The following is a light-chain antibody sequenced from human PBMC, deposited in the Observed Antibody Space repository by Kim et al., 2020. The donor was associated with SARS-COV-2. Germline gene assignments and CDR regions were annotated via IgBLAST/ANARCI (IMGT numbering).Light chain of an antibody. CDR3: QQSYSTPLT. CDR2: SAS. J-gene: IGKJ4*01. Sequence: DIQMTQSPSSLSASVGDRVTITCRASQTISTYVNWYQQKPGKAPKVLIHSASSLQSGVPSRFSGSGSGTDFTLTISSLQPEDFATYYCQQSYSTPLTFGGGTKVDIK. V-gene: IGKV1-39*01. CDR1: QTISTY.